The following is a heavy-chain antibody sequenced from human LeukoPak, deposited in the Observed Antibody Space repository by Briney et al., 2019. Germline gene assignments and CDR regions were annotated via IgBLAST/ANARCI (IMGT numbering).Heavy chain of an antibody. J-gene: IGHJ5*02. CDR2: IYYSGST. Sequence: SETLSLTCTVSGGSISSHYWSWIRQPPGKGLEWIGYIYYSGSTNYNPSLKSRVTISVDTSKNQFSLKLSSVTAADTAVYYCARYGSGSYSWFDPWGQGTLVTVSS. V-gene: IGHV4-59*11. D-gene: IGHD3-10*01. CDR3: ARYGSGSYSWFDP. CDR1: GGSISSHY.